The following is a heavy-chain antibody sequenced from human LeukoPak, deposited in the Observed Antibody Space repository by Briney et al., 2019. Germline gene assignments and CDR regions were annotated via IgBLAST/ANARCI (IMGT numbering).Heavy chain of an antibody. CDR3: AREGGDYYYDSSGYFYYFDY. CDR2: IIPSGGST. Sequence: ASVKVSCKASGYTFTSYYMHWVRQAPGQGLEWMGIIIPSGGSTSYAQKFQGRVTMTRDTSTSTVYMELSSLRSEDTAVYYCAREGGDYYYDSSGYFYYFDYWGQGTLVTDSS. CDR1: GYTFTSYY. J-gene: IGHJ4*02. V-gene: IGHV1-46*01. D-gene: IGHD3-22*01.